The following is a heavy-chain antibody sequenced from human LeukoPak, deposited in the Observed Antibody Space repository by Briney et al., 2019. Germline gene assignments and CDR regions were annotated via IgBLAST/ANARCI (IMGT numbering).Heavy chain of an antibody. D-gene: IGHD4-11*01. Sequence: GASVKVSFKASGYTFTGCYIHWVRQATGQGREWVGWINPNTGGTKNAQEFQGRVAMTRDTSISTAYMELSRLRSDDTAVYYCARARAPRVTSTMDVWGKGSTVTVSS. CDR2: INPNTGGT. J-gene: IGHJ6*03. V-gene: IGHV1-2*02. CDR3: ARARAPRVTSTMDV. CDR1: GYTFTGCY.